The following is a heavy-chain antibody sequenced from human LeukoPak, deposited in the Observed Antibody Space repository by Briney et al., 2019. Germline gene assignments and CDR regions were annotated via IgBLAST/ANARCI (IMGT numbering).Heavy chain of an antibody. CDR3: ARATYYDFWSGYNPYYYYGMDV. CDR2: INPSGGST. D-gene: IGHD3-3*01. Sequence: GASVKVSCKASGYTFTSYYMHWVRQAPGQGLEWMGIINPSGGSTSYAQKFQGRVTMTRDTSTSTVYMELSSLRSEDTAVYYCARATYYDFWSGYNPYYYYGMDVWGQGTTVTVSS. CDR1: GYTFTSYY. V-gene: IGHV1-46*01. J-gene: IGHJ6*02.